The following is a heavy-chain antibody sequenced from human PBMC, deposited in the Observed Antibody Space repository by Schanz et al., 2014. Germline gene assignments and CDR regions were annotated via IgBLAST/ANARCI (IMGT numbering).Heavy chain of an antibody. CDR2: IIPFLSIA. D-gene: IGHD3-16*01. Sequence: QVPLVQSGAEVKKPGSSVTVSCKASGDTLSSYGISWVRQAPGQGLEWMGRIIPFLSIANYAHKFQGRITITADKSTNTIYLELPTLTSEDTALYYCAREGRTYGQGWFDTWGQGTLITVSS. CDR3: AREGRTYGQGWFDT. V-gene: IGHV1-69*04. CDR1: GDTLSSYG. J-gene: IGHJ5*02.